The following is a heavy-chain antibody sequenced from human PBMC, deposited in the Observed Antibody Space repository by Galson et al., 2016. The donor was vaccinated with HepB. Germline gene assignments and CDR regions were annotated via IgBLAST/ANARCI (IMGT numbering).Heavy chain of an antibody. V-gene: IGHV3-7*04. CDR2: IKQDGTE. J-gene: IGHJ4*02. Sequence: SLRLSCATSGFTFSSNWVSWVRQAPGKGLEWVANIKQDGTENYVDSVKGRFTISRDNAKNSLYLQMNSLRAEDTAAYYCARGPDYGDWVDFLDCWGQGTLVTVSS. D-gene: IGHD4-17*01. CDR1: GFTFSSNW. CDR3: ARGPDYGDWVDFLDC.